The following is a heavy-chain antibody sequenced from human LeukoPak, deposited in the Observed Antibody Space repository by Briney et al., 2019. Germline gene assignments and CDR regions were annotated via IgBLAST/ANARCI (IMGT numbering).Heavy chain of an antibody. D-gene: IGHD6-13*01. CDR2: INHSGST. J-gene: IGHJ4*02. CDR1: GGSFSGYY. CDR3: ATTESSSSWYKRFDY. Sequence: NPSETLSLTCAVYGGSFSGYYWSWIRQPPGKGLEWIGEINHSGSTNYNPSLKSRVAISVDTSMNQFSLKLSSVTAADTAVYYCATTESSSSWYKRFDYWGQGTLVTVSS. V-gene: IGHV4-34*01.